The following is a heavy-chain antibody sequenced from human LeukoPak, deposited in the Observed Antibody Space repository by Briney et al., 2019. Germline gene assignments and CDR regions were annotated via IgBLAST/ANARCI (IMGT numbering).Heavy chain of an antibody. CDR1: GFTFSDYA. Sequence: GGSLRLSCAASGFTFSDYAMHWVRQAPGKELEYVSAISSNGGSIHYANSVKGRFTISRDNSKNTLYLQMDSLRAEDMAVYYCAKESSNYVSVNWFDPWGQGTLVTVSS. V-gene: IGHV3-64*01. D-gene: IGHD4-11*01. CDR2: ISSNGGSI. CDR3: AKESSNYVSVNWFDP. J-gene: IGHJ5*02.